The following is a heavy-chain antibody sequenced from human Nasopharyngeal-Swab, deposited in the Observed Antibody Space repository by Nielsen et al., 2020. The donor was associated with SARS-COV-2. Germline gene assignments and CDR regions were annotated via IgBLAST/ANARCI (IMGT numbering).Heavy chain of an antibody. V-gene: IGHV4-59*13. CDR2: IYYSGST. CDR1: GGSISSYY. CDR3: ARGSGYYYSSGYSDY. D-gene: IGHD3-22*01. J-gene: IGHJ4*02. Sequence: SETLSLTCTVSGGSISSYYWSWIRQPPGKGLEWIGYIYYSGSTNYNPSLKRRVTISVATSKKQFSLKLSSVTAADTAVYYCARGSGYYYSSGYSDYWGQGTLVTVSS.